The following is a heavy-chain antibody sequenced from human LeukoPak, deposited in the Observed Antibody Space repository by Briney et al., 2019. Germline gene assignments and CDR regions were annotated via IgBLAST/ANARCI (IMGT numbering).Heavy chain of an antibody. J-gene: IGHJ6*02. CDR2: IWYDGSNK. V-gene: IGHV3-33*01. Sequence: GGSLRLSCAASRFTFSSYGMHWVRQAPGKGLEWVAVIWYDGSNKYYADSVKGRFTISRDNSKNTLYLQMNSLRAEDTAVYYCARAGGTYSGYGDGMDVWGQGTTVTVSS. D-gene: IGHD5-12*01. CDR1: RFTFSSYG. CDR3: ARAGGTYSGYGDGMDV.